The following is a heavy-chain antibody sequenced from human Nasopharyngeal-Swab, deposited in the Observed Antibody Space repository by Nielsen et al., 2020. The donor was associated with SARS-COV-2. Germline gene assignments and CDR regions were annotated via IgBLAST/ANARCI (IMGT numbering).Heavy chain of an antibody. Sequence: SQTLSLTCAISGDSVSSNSAAWNWIRPSPSRGLEWLGRTYYRSKWYNDYAVSVKSRITINPDTSKNQFSLQLNSVTPEDTAVYYCARESASSGWSDDAFDIWGQGTMVTVSS. V-gene: IGHV6-1*01. CDR2: TYYRSKWYN. CDR1: GDSVSSNSAA. CDR3: ARESASSGWSDDAFDI. J-gene: IGHJ3*02. D-gene: IGHD6-19*01.